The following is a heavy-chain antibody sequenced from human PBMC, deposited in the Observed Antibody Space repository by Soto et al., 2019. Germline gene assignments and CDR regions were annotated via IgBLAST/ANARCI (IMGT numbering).Heavy chain of an antibody. CDR2: IYPGDSDT. V-gene: IGHV5-51*01. CDR1: GYSFTSYW. Sequence: PGESLKISCKGSGYSFTSYWIGWVRQMPGKGLEWMGIIYPGDSDTRYSPSFQGQVTISAAKSISTAYLQWSSLKASDTAMYYCARTSAAGTYYYGMDVWGQGTTVTVS. D-gene: IGHD6-13*01. J-gene: IGHJ6*02. CDR3: ARTSAAGTYYYGMDV.